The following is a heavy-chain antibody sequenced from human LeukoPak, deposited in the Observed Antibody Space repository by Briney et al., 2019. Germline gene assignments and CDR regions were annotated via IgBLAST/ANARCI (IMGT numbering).Heavy chain of an antibody. CDR2: INPNSGGT. J-gene: IGHJ4*02. D-gene: IGHD6-13*01. CDR3: ARAEGSSWYKISGY. CDR1: GYTFTGYY. V-gene: IGHV1-2*06. Sequence: ASVKVSCKASGYTFTGYYMHWVRQAPGQGLGWMGRINPNSGGTNYAQKFQGRVTMTRDTSISTAYMELSRLRSDDTAVYYCARAEGSSWYKISGYWGQGTLVTVSS.